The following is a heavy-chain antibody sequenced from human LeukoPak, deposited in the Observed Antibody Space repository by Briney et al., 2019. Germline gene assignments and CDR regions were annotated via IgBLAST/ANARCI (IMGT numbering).Heavy chain of an antibody. V-gene: IGHV4-34*01. Sequence: SETLSLTCAVYGGSFIGYYWSWIRQPPGKGLEWIGEINHSGSTNYNPSLKSRVTISVDTSKNQFSLKLSSVTAADTAVYYCARRSLEIVVVPAATAYYYYYMDVWGKGTTVTVSS. J-gene: IGHJ6*03. CDR1: GGSFIGYY. CDR3: ARRSLEIVVVPAATAYYYYYMDV. CDR2: INHSGST. D-gene: IGHD2-2*03.